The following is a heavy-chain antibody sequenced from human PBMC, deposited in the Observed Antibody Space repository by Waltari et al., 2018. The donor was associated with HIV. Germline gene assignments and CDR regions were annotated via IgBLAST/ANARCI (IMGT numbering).Heavy chain of an antibody. Sequence: QVQLVQSGAEVKDPGASVRVSCKPSGYTFTKFYIHWVRQAPGQGLEWMGWINPNSGGTNYARKFQGRVTISVDTSKKQFSLKLSSVTAADTVVYYCARHSITIIFPDPTTWFDPWGQGTLVTVSS. J-gene: IGHJ5*02. CDR1: GYTFTKFY. CDR2: INPNSGGT. D-gene: IGHD5-12*01. CDR3: ARHSITIIFPDPTTWFDP. V-gene: IGHV1-2*02.